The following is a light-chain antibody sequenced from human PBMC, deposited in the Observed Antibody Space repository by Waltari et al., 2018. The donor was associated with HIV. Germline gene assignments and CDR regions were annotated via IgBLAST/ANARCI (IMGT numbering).Light chain of an antibody. CDR2: DNN. Sequence: QSVLTQPPSASAAPGQTVTIPCSGSNSNIGIYTVNWYQQFPGTAPKLLIYDNNQRPSGVPDRFSGSKSGTSASLAIRGVQSEDEADYYCAAWDDRLDGPWVFGGGTKLTVL. CDR1: NSNIGIYT. CDR3: AAWDDRLDGPWV. V-gene: IGLV1-44*01. J-gene: IGLJ3*02.